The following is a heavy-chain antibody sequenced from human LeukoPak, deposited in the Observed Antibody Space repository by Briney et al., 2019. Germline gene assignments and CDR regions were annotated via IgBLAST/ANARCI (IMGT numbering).Heavy chain of an antibody. Sequence: GGSLRLSCAASGFTFSSYSMTWVRQAPGKGLEWVSYISSSSSTIHYADSVKGRFTISRDNAKNSLYLQMNSLRAEDTAVYYCARGSVGATTAAYWGQGTMVTVSS. CDR2: ISSSSSTI. CDR3: ARGSVGATTAAY. D-gene: IGHD1-26*01. CDR1: GFTFSSYS. J-gene: IGHJ3*01. V-gene: IGHV3-48*01.